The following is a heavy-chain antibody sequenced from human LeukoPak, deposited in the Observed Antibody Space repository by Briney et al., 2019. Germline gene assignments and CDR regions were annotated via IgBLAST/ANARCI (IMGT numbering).Heavy chain of an antibody. CDR3: ARDLTRAVGGYDWYAFDI. V-gene: IGHV4-39*07. Sequence: SETLSLTCTVSGGSISSSSYYWGWIRQPPGKGLEWIGSFFYSGRTYYNPSLKSRVTISVDTSKNQFSLKLSSVTAADTALYYCARDLTRAVGGYDWYAFDIWGQGTMVTVSS. D-gene: IGHD5-12*01. CDR2: FFYSGRT. J-gene: IGHJ3*02. CDR1: GGSISSSSYY.